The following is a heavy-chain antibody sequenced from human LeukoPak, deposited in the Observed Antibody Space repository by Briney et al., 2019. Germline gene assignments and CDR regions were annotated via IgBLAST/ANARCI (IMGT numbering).Heavy chain of an antibody. CDR3: AVWDIVVVPAAQFLDY. CDR1: GGTFSSYA. J-gene: IGHJ4*02. V-gene: IGHV1-69*04. CDR2: IIPILGVA. D-gene: IGHD2-2*01. Sequence: GASVKVSCKASGGTFSSYAISWVRQAPGQGLGWMGRIIPILGVANYAQKFQGRVTITADKSTSTAYIELSSLRSEDTAVYYCAVWDIVVVPAAQFLDYWGQGTLVTVSS.